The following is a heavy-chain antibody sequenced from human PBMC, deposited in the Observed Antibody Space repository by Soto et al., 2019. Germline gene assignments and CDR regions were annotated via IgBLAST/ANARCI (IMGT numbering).Heavy chain of an antibody. D-gene: IGHD2-8*01. Sequence: PSETLSLTCTVSGGSISSYYWSWIRQLPGKGLEWIGYIYYSGSTNYNPSLKGRVTISVDTSKNQFSLKLSSVTAADTAVYYCARGCTNGVCYTVPLSEYYYYMDVWGKGTTVTVSS. J-gene: IGHJ6*03. CDR3: ARGCTNGVCYTVPLSEYYYYMDV. V-gene: IGHV4-59*08. CDR2: IYYSGST. CDR1: GGSISSYY.